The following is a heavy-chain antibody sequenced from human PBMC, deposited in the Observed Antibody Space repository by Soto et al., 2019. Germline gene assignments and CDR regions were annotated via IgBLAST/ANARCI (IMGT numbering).Heavy chain of an antibody. CDR1: GGSFSGYY. Sequence: QVQLQQWGAGLLKPSETLSLTCAVYGGSFSGYYWSWIRQPPGTGLEWIGEINHSGSTNYNPSLKSRVTISVDTSKNQFSLKLSSVTAADTAVYYCARVAHYDFWSGYDYWGQGTLVTVSS. CDR3: ARVAHYDFWSGYDY. J-gene: IGHJ4*02. CDR2: INHSGST. V-gene: IGHV4-34*01. D-gene: IGHD3-3*01.